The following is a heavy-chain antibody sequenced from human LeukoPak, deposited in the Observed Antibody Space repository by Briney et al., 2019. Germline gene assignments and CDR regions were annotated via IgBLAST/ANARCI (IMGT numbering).Heavy chain of an antibody. D-gene: IGHD1-26*01. Sequence: ASVKVSCKASGYTFTDYYIHWVRQAPGQGLEWMGLIIANTGGIHYAQNFQGRVTITRDASISTAYMELSRLKSDDTALYYCARDISGSYDYWGQGTLVTVSS. V-gene: IGHV1-2*02. J-gene: IGHJ4*02. CDR1: GYTFTDYY. CDR2: IIANTGGI. CDR3: ARDISGSYDY.